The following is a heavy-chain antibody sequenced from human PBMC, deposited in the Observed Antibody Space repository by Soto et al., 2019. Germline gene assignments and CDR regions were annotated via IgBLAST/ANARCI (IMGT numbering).Heavy chain of an antibody. CDR2: IGTAGDT. CDR3: ARDARMYV. D-gene: IGHD6-6*01. J-gene: IGHJ6*03. Sequence: GSQRISCSGCGITFSRYDMHAVRQATGKGLEWVSAIGTAGDTYYPGSVKGRFTISRENANNSLYLQMNSLRAGDSAVYYCARDARMYVWGKGTTVTVSS. CDR1: GITFSRYD. V-gene: IGHV3-13*01.